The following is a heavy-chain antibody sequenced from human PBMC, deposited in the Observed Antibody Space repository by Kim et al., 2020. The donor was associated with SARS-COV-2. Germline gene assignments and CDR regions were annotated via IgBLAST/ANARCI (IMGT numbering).Heavy chain of an antibody. CDR2: INPNSGGT. CDR1: GYTFTGYF. V-gene: IGHV1-2*02. Sequence: ASVKVSCKASGYTFTGYFMHWLRQAPGQGLEWMGWINPNSGGTNYAQNFQGRVTMTRDTSISTAYMELSWLKSDDTAVYYCARGVDTVRRTGYNWFDPWGQGTLVTVSS. CDR3: ARGVDTVRRTGYNWFDP. D-gene: IGHD5-18*01. J-gene: IGHJ5*02.